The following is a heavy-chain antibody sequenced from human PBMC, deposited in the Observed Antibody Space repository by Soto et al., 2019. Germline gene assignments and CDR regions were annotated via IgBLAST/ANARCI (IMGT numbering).Heavy chain of an antibody. J-gene: IGHJ4*02. CDR1: GFTFSGYG. CDR2: LANDGSYQ. Sequence: QVQLVESGGGVVQPGGSLRLSCAASGFTFSGYGMHWVRQSPGEGLEWVAILANDGSYQYYAESVKGRFTISRDNSKNTLYPQMDSLRPEDTAVYYCARSIGGSSYYPPDYWGQGTLVTVSS. V-gene: IGHV3-30*03. CDR3: ARSIGGSSYYPPDY. D-gene: IGHD2-15*01.